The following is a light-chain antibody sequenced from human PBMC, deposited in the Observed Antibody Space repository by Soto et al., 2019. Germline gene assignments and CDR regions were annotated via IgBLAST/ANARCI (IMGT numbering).Light chain of an antibody. Sequence: QAVVTQEPSLTVSPGGTVTLTCASSTGPVTSGFFPNWFQQKPGQAPRALIYNTDKRNSWTPARFSGSLLGGKAALTLSGVQPEDEADYYCLLYYGGAHLGVFGGGTKLTVL. CDR3: LLYYGGAHLGV. CDR2: NTD. V-gene: IGLV7-43*01. CDR1: TGPVTSGFF. J-gene: IGLJ3*02.